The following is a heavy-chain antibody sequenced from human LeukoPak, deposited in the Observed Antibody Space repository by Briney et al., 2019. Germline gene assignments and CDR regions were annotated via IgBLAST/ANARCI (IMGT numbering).Heavy chain of an antibody. CDR1: GGTFSSYA. J-gene: IGHJ4*02. Sequence: ASVKVSCKASGGTFSSYAISWVRQAPGQGLEWMGGIIPIFGTANYAQKFQGRVTITADKSTSTAYMELSSLRSEDTAVYYCARKHPDGYIDYWGQGTLVTVSS. V-gene: IGHV1-69*06. D-gene: IGHD5-24*01. CDR2: IIPIFGTA. CDR3: ARKHPDGYIDY.